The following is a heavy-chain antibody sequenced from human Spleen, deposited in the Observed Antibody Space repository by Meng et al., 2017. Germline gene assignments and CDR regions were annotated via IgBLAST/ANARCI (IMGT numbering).Heavy chain of an antibody. Sequence: QVQLVQSGAEVKKPGASVKLSCKASGFTFTGYYIHWVRQAPGQGLEWVGRINPDSRGTNYGQRFKGRVTLTTDTSISTAYMEVSSLRSDDTAVYYCARDNKGYGFGWFQFWGQGTLVTVSS. V-gene: IGHV1-2*06. CDR3: ARDNKGYGFGWFQF. CDR1: GFTFTGYY. CDR2: INPDSRGT. D-gene: IGHD2-15*01. J-gene: IGHJ5*01.